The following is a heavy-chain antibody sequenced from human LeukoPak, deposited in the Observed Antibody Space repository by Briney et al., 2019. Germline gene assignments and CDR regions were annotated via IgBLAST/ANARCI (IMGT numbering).Heavy chain of an antibody. CDR1: GYTFTGYY. D-gene: IGHD3-3*01. J-gene: IGHJ6*03. CDR3: ARSGDPWGFGWYYYYYMDV. Sequence: GASVKVSCKASGYTFTGYYMHWVRQAPGQGLEWMGWINPNSGGTNYAQKFQGRVTMTRNTSISTAYMELSSLRSEDTAVYYCARSGDPWGFGWYYYYYMDVWGKGTTVTISS. V-gene: IGHV1-2*02. CDR2: INPNSGGT.